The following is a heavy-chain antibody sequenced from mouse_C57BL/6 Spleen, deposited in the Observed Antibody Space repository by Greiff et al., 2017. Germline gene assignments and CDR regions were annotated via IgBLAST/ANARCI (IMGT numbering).Heavy chain of an antibody. CDR3: ARDNYFDY. Sequence: QVQLKESGAELVRPGASVKLSCKASGYTFTDYYINWVKQRPGQGLEWIASIDPASGNTHYNQKFKGKATLTVEKSSSTAYMQLSSLTSEDSAVFSCARDNYFDYWGQGTTLTVSS. J-gene: IGHJ2*01. CDR1: GYTFTDYY. V-gene: IGHV1-76*01. CDR2: IDPASGNT.